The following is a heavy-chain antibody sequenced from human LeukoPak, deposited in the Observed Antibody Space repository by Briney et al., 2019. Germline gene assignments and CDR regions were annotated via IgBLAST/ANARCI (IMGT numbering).Heavy chain of an antibody. Sequence: GGSLRLSCAASGFTLSSYAMHWVGQAPGKGLDGVAGISYDGSNKYYADSVKGRFTISSDNFKNTLYLKMNSLRAEDTAVSFRARYDYSNYSFDYWGQGTLVPVSS. CDR2: ISYDGSNK. V-gene: IGHV3-30*04. CDR3: ARYDYSNYSFDY. J-gene: IGHJ4*02. D-gene: IGHD4-11*01. CDR1: GFTLSSYA.